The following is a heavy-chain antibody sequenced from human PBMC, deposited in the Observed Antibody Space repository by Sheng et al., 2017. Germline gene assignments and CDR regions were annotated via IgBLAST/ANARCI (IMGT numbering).Heavy chain of an antibody. CDR3: ARAIRSQYYMDV. D-gene: IGHD2-2*02. CDR2: INPNSGDT. V-gene: IGHV1-2*02. CDR1: GYTFTGYY. J-gene: IGHJ6*03. Sequence: QVQLVQSGAEVKKPGASVKVSCKASGYTFTGYYMHWVRQAPGQGLEWMGWINPNSGDTNFAQKFQGRVTMTRDTSISTAHMQLSRLRSDDTAVYYCARAIRSQYYMDVWGKGTTVTVSS.